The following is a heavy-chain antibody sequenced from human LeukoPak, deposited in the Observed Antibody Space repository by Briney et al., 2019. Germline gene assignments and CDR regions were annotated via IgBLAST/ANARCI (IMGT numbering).Heavy chain of an antibody. CDR3: ATNMVATHTGFDY. V-gene: IGHV1-2*02. D-gene: IGHD5-12*01. CDR2: INPNSGGT. Sequence: ASVKDSCKASGYTFTGYYMHWVRQAPGQRLEWMGWINPNSGGTNYAQKFQGRVTMTRDMSITTAYMELSSLRSDDTAVYYCATNMVATHTGFDYWGQGTLVTVSS. CDR1: GYTFTGYY. J-gene: IGHJ4*02.